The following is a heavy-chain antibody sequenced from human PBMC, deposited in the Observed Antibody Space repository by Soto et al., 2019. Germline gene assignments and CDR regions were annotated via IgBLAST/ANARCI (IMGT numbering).Heavy chain of an antibody. J-gene: IGHJ6*01. CDR1: GGSFSGYY. CDR2: INHSGST. D-gene: IGHD2-8*01. CDR3: AREEVPQWFNRGYYGLDV. V-gene: IGHV4-34*01. Sequence: QVQLQQWGAGLLKPSETLSLTCAVSGGSFSGYYWTWIRQPPGKGLEWIGDINHSGSTNYNPSLKSRVTISVDTSKNQFSLKVSSLTAADTAVYYCAREEVPQWFNRGYYGLDVW.